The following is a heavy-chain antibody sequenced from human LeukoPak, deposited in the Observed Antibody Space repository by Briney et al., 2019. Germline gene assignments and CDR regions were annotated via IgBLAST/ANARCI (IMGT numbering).Heavy chain of an antibody. CDR2: INHSGST. CDR3: LSSGSYSSFDY. CDR1: GGSFSGYY. V-gene: IGHV4-34*03. Sequence: SETLSLTCAVYGGSFSGYYWSWIRQPPGKGLEWIGEINHSGSTNYNPSLKSRVTISVDTSKNQFSLKLSSVTAADTAVYYCLSSGSYSSFDYWGQGTLVTVSS. D-gene: IGHD1-26*01. J-gene: IGHJ4*02.